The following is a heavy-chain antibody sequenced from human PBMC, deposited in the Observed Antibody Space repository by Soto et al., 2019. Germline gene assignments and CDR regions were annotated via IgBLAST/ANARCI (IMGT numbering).Heavy chain of an antibody. CDR3: ARELTDTPMAQRVDYYYYYGKDV. Sequence: SVKVSCKASGGTFSSYAISWVRQAPGQGLEWMGGIIPIFGTANYAQKFQGRVTITADKSTSTAYMELSSLRSEDTAVYYCARELTDTPMAQRVDYYYYYGKDVWGQVHTVTAPS. J-gene: IGHJ6*02. CDR2: IIPIFGTA. CDR1: GGTFSSYA. D-gene: IGHD5-18*01. V-gene: IGHV1-69*06.